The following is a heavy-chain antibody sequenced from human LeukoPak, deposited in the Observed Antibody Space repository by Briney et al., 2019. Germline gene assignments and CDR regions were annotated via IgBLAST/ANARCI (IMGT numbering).Heavy chain of an antibody. J-gene: IGHJ4*02. V-gene: IGHV4-31*03. D-gene: IGHD2/OR15-2a*01. CDR1: GGSISSGGYY. CDR2: ISYSGIA. CDR3: ARVLYDYYFDF. Sequence: MSSETLSLTCTVSGGSISSGGYYWSWIRQHPGKGLEWIGCISYSGIAYYNPSLKSRVIVSADTSRNQFSLDLSSVTAADTALYYCARVLYDYYFDFWGQGTLVTVSS.